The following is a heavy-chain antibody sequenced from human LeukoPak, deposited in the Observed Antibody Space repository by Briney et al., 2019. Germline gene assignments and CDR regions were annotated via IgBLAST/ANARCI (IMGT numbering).Heavy chain of an antibody. CDR1: GFTFGDYA. V-gene: IGHV3-9*01. J-gene: IGHJ4*02. CDR2: ISWNSDSI. D-gene: IGHD6-19*01. CDR3: AKARVWGSGFFISFDY. Sequence: GGSLRLSCAASGFTFGDYAMHWVRQGPGKGLEWVASISWNSDSIGYADSVKGRFTISRDNAKNSLYLQMNSLRDEDTALFYCAKARVWGSGFFISFDYWGQGTLVTVSS.